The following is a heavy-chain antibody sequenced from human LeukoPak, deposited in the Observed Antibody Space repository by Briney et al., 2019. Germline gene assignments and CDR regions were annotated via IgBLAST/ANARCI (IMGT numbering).Heavy chain of an antibody. CDR1: GGTFSSYA. CDR3: ARGYCSSTSCYFGADSFDP. D-gene: IGHD2-2*01. J-gene: IGHJ5*02. CDR2: IIPIFGTA. Sequence: SVKVSCKASGGTFSSYAISWVRQAHGQGLEWMGGIIPIFGTANYAQKFQGRVTITADESTSTAYMELSSLRSEDTAVYYCARGYCSSTSCYFGADSFDPWGQGTLVTVSS. V-gene: IGHV1-69*13.